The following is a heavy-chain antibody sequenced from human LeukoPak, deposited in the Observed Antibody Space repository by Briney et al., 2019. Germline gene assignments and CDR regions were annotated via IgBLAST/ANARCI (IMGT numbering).Heavy chain of an antibody. CDR3: ARLGRPFVVVPAASRGTTKPDLRGRDY. CDR2: INPSGGST. CDR1: GYTFTSYY. V-gene: IGHV1-46*01. Sequence: ASVKVSCKASGYTFTSYYMHWVRQAPGQGLEWMGIINPSGGSTSYAQKFQGRVTMPRDTSSSTVYMELSSLRSEDTAVYYCARLGRPFVVVPAASRGTTKPDLRGRDYWGQGTLVTVSS. D-gene: IGHD2-2*01. J-gene: IGHJ4*02.